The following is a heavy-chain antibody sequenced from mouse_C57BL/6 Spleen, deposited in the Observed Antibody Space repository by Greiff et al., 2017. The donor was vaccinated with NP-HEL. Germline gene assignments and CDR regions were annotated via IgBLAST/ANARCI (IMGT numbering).Heavy chain of an antibody. J-gene: IGHJ2*01. V-gene: IGHV1-64*01. Sequence: VQLQQPGAELVKPGASVKLSCKASGYTFTGYWMHWVKQRPGQGLEWIGMIHPNSGSTNYNEKFKSKATLTVDKSSSTAYMQLSSLTSEDSAVYYCARMPLITTVALDYWGQGTTLTVSS. D-gene: IGHD1-1*01. CDR3: ARMPLITTVALDY. CDR1: GYTFTGYW. CDR2: IHPNSGST.